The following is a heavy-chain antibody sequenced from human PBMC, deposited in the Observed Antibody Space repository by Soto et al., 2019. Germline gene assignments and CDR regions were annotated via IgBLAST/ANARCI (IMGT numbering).Heavy chain of an antibody. CDR3: ARGSRGAVAAWFDS. D-gene: IGHD6-19*01. CDR1: GDSITIGGYY. V-gene: IGHV4-31*03. CDR2: IYYSGRN. J-gene: IGHJ5*01. Sequence: QVHLQESGPGLVKPSQTLSLTCTASGDSITIGGYYWSWTRHHPEKVLEGIGYIYYSGRNYYYPSLKSRLTISVDTSKNQFSLNLRSVTAADTAVYYCARGSRGAVAAWFDSWGQGSLVPVSS.